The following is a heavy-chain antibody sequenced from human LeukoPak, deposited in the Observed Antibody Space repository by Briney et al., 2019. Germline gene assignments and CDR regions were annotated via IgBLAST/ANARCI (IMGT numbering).Heavy chain of an antibody. CDR3: GKDGGQYSSGPEFDP. V-gene: IGHV3-23*01. CDR1: GIFFSGTA. Sequence: PGGSLRLSCAASGIFFSGTAMNWARQSPGRGLEWLSAISGGGERTFYADSGKGRFTISRDNSKNMLYLQMNSLRVDDTAIYYCGKDGGQYSSGPEFDPRGQGVLVTVSA. CDR2: ISGGGERT. D-gene: IGHD6-19*01. J-gene: IGHJ5*02.